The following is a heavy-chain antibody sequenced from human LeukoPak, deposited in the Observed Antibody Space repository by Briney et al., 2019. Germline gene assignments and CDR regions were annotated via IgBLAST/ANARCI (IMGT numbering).Heavy chain of an antibody. J-gene: IGHJ4*02. CDR1: GFTFRNHG. Sequence: GGSLRLSCVASGFTFRNHGMIWVRQAPGKGLEWLSYISPRSETKNYADSVKDRFTISRDDAENSVYLHMNSLRAEDTAVYYCARGPQAGEWLRFWGQGTLVTVSS. D-gene: IGHD3-3*01. CDR3: ARGPQAGEWLRF. V-gene: IGHV3-48*01. CDR2: ISPRSETK.